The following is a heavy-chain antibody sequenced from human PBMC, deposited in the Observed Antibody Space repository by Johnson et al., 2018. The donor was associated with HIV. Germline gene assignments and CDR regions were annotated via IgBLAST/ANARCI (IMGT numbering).Heavy chain of an antibody. CDR1: GITVSSNY. Sequence: VQLVESGGGLAQPGGSLRLSCAASGITVSSNYMSWVRQAPGKGLEWVSVIYSGGSTYYADSVKGRFTISRDNSKNTLYLQMNSLRAEDTAVYYCARDVKVCAFDIWGQGTMVTVSS. CDR3: ARDVKVCAFDI. CDR2: IYSGGST. J-gene: IGHJ3*02. D-gene: IGHD3-16*01. V-gene: IGHV3-66*01.